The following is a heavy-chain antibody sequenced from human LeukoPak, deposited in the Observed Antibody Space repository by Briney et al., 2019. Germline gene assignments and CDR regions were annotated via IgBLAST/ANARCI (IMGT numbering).Heavy chain of an antibody. D-gene: IGHD6-19*01. J-gene: IGHJ4*02. CDR1: GFNVNNNY. Sequence: SGGSLRLSCAASGFNVNNNYMSWVRQAPGKGLEWVSVIYSGGSTYYADSVKGRFTISRDSSKNALYLQMNSLKAEDTAVYYCARGASLYSSGWYYAYWGQGTLVTVSS. CDR2: IYSGGST. V-gene: IGHV3-66*02. CDR3: ARGASLYSSGWYYAY.